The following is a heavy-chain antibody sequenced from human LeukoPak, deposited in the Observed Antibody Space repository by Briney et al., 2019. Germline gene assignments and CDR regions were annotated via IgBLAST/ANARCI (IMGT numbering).Heavy chain of an antibody. Sequence: GASVKVSCKASGYTFTGYYMHWVRQAPGQGLEWMGWINPNSGGTNYAQKFQGRVTMTRDTSISTAYMELSRLRSDDTAVYYCARGPLLRFLEWEQYYFDYWGQGTLVTVSS. V-gene: IGHV1-2*02. D-gene: IGHD3-3*01. CDR1: GYTFTGYY. CDR2: INPNSGGT. J-gene: IGHJ4*02. CDR3: ARGPLLRFLEWEQYYFDY.